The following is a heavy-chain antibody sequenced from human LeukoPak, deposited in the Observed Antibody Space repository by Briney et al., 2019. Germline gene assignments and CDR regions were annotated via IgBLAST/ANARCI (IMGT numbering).Heavy chain of an antibody. CDR1: GGSFSGYY. CDR3: ARGVQPFGGAVADTNWFDP. CDR2: INHSGST. Sequence: SETLSLTCAVYGGSFSGYYWSWIRQPPGKGLEWIGEINHSGSTNYNPSLKSRVTISVDTSKNQFSLKLSSVTAADTAVYYCARGVQPFGGAVADTNWFDPWGQGTLVTVSS. V-gene: IGHV4-34*01. J-gene: IGHJ5*02. D-gene: IGHD6-19*01.